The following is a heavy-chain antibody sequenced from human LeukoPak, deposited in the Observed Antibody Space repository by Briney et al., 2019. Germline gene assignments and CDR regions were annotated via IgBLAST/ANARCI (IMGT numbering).Heavy chain of an antibody. J-gene: IGHJ4*01. CDR2: INQNGGEK. D-gene: IGHD6-13*01. V-gene: IGHV3-7*01. Sequence: GGSLRLSCAVSGFTFSDYWMNWVRQAPGKGLEWVASINQNGGEKSYVDSVKGRFTISRDDPKNSLYLQMSSLRAEDTAVYYCARDGTAAGLYFDLWGQGTLVTVSS. CDR1: GFTFSDYW. CDR3: ARDGTAAGLYFDL.